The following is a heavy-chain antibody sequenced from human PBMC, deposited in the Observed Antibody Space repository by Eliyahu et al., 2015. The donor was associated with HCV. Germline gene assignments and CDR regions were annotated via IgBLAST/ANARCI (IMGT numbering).Heavy chain of an antibody. D-gene: IGHD2-2*01. J-gene: IGHJ4*02. CDR1: GFNFRNAW. Sequence: EVHLVESGGGLVKPGGSLXLSXXASGFNFRNAWMKWVRQSPGKGLEWVGRIKSETAGGTTEYAAPVKGRFTISRDDSENTLYLQMNSLKTEDTAVYYCTTEGAVVDWGQGTLVTVSS. CDR3: TTEGAVVD. V-gene: IGHV3-15*01. CDR2: IKSETAGGTT.